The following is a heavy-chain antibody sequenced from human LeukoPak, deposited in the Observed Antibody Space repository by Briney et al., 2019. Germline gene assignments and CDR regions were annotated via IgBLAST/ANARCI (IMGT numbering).Heavy chain of an antibody. CDR2: INHSGST. Sequence: SESLSLAWAVYGASFSGYYWSWIRQPPREGLEWVGEINHSGSTNYKPSLKSRVTISGDTSKNQFSLKLSSVTAADTAGYYWARGGYYGSGNDFRFDPWGQGTLVTVSS. CDR1: GASFSGYY. CDR3: ARGGYYGSGNDFRFDP. D-gene: IGHD3-10*01. J-gene: IGHJ5*02. V-gene: IGHV4-34*01.